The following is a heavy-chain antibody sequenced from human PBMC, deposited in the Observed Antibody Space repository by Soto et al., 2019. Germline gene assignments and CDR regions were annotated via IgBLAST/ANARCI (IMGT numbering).Heavy chain of an antibody. CDR1: GLTFSSYA. CDR3: ARRGPGTYFDY. V-gene: IGHV3-23*01. J-gene: IGHJ4*02. D-gene: IGHD6-13*01. Sequence: EVQLLDSGGGLVQPGGSLRLSCAASGLTFSSYAMNWVRQAPGKGLEWVSVISGSGDSTYYADSVKGRFTISRDNSKNTLYLQMNSLRTEDTAVYYCARRGPGTYFDYWGQGTLGTVSS. CDR2: ISGSGDST.